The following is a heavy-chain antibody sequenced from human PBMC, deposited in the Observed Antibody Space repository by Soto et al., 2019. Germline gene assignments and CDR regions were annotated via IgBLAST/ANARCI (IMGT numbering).Heavy chain of an antibody. CDR1: GYTFTNYA. D-gene: IGHD5-18*01. Sequence: ASVKVSCKASGYTFTNYAISWVRQAPGQGLEWMGWISVYNGNTNYAQKLQGRVTMTTDTSTSTAYMELRSLRSDDTAVYYCARKARTAVDYWGQGTLVTDSS. CDR2: ISVYNGNT. V-gene: IGHV1-18*04. CDR3: ARKARTAVDY. J-gene: IGHJ4*02.